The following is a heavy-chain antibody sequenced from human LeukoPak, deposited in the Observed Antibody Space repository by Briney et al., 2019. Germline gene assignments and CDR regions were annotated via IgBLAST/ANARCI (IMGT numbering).Heavy chain of an antibody. CDR2: VIPIFGTA. CDR1: GGTFSSYA. V-gene: IGHV1-69*05. D-gene: IGHD1-1*01. CDR3: ARSWLEPGPMTLTTFDY. Sequence: SVKVSCKASGGTFSSYAISWVRQSPGQGIEWMGGVIPIFGTANYAQKFQGRVTITTDESTSTDYMELSSLRSEDTAVYYCARSWLEPGPMTLTTFDYWGQGTLVTVSS. J-gene: IGHJ4*02.